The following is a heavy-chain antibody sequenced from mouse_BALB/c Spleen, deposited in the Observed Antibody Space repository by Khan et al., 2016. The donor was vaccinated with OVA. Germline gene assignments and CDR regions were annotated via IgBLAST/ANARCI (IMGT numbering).Heavy chain of an antibody. Sequence: DLVKPGASVKLSCKASGYTFTSYWINWIKQRPGQGLEWIGRIGPGSSNTYYNEMFKGKATLTVDTSSSTAYIQLSSLSSEDSAVYFCARENYYGRSYYAMDYWGQGTSVTGSS. D-gene: IGHD1-1*01. CDR1: GYTFTSYW. CDR2: IGPGSSNT. CDR3: ARENYYGRSYYAMDY. V-gene: IGHV1S41*01. J-gene: IGHJ4*01.